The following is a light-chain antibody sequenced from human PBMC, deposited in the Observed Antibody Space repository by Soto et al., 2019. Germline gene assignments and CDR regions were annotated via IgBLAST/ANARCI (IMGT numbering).Light chain of an antibody. Sequence: DIQMTQSPSILSASVGDRVTISCRASQSISSWLAWYQQKPGKAPNLLIFDASTLETGVPSRFSGSEAETESTLTISGLQPDDFAAYYCQQYNSYHWTFGQGTKVEIK. J-gene: IGKJ1*01. CDR3: QQYNSYHWT. CDR2: DAS. CDR1: QSISSW. V-gene: IGKV1-5*01.